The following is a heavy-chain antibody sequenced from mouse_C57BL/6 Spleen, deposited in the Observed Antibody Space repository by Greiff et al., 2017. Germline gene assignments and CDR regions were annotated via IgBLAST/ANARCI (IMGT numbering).Heavy chain of an antibody. CDR3: ARRDYDWYYFDY. CDR1: GFTFSDYG. CDR2: ISSGSSTI. J-gene: IGHJ2*01. Sequence: EVKLMESGGGLVKPGGSLKLSCAASGFTFSDYGMHCVRQAPEQGLEWVAYISSGSSTIYYADTVKGRFTLSRDNAKNTLFLQMTSLRSEDTAMYYCARRDYDWYYFDYWGQGTTLTVSS. V-gene: IGHV5-17*01. D-gene: IGHD2-4*01.